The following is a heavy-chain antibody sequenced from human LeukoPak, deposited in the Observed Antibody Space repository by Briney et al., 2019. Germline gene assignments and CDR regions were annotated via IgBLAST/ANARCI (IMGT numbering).Heavy chain of an antibody. CDR2: ISWNSGSI. CDR3: ANFFGSGSDMFYMDV. J-gene: IGHJ6*03. CDR1: GFTFDDYA. D-gene: IGHD3-10*01. V-gene: IGHV3-9*01. Sequence: GRSLRLSCAASGFTFDDYAMHWVQQAPGKGLEWVSGISWNSGSIGYADSVKGRFTISRDNAKNSLYLQMNSLRAEDTALYYCANFFGSGSDMFYMDVWGKGTTVTVSS.